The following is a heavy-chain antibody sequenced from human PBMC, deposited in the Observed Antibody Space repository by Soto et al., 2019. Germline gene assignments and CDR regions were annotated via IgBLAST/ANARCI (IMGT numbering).Heavy chain of an antibody. V-gene: IGHV1-18*01. CDR1: GYTFTSYG. D-gene: IGHD3-22*01. J-gene: IGHJ4*02. CDR3: ARDTWRITMIVVVPVAFDY. Sequence: ASVKVSCKASGYTFTSYGISWVRQAPGQGLEWMGWISAYNGNTNYAQKLQGRVTMTTDTSTSTAYMELRSLRSDDTAVYYCARDTWRITMIVVVPVAFDYCGQGTLVTVSS. CDR2: ISAYNGNT.